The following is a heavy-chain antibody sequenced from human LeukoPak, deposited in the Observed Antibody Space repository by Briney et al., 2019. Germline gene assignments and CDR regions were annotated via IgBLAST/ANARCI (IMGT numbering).Heavy chain of an antibody. D-gene: IGHD3-3*01. J-gene: IGHJ4*02. CDR2: IIPIFGTA. CDR1: GGTFSSYA. V-gene: IGHV1-69*05. Sequence: SVKVSCKASGGTFSSYAISWVRQAPGQGLEWMGRIIPIFGTANYAQTFQGRVTITTDESTSTAYMELSSLRSEDTAVYYCAVGKVGIFGVVRYFDYWGQGTLVTVSS. CDR3: AVGKVGIFGVVRYFDY.